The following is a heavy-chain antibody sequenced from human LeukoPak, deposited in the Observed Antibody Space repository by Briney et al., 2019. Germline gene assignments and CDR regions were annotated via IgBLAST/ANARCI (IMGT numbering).Heavy chain of an antibody. CDR2: MNPNSGNT. Sequence: ASVKVSCKASGYTFTSYDINWVRQATGQRLEWIGWMNPNSGNTGYAQKFQGRVTITRNTSISTAYMDLSSLEAEGTALYYCAREAVEGATLYSYYYMAVWGTGNTVTASS. CDR1: GYTFTSYD. CDR3: AREAVEGATLYSYYYMAV. V-gene: IGHV1-8*03. J-gene: IGHJ6*03. D-gene: IGHD1-26*01.